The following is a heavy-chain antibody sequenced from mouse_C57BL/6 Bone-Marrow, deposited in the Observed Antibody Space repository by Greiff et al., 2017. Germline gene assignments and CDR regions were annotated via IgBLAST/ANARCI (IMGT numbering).Heavy chain of an antibody. J-gene: IGHJ1*03. D-gene: IGHD1-1*01. CDR2: INPNNGGT. CDR1: GYTFTDYN. CDR3: ALITTVVAHWYFDV. V-gene: IGHV1-18*01. Sequence: SGPELVKPGASVKIPCKASGYTFTDYNMDWVKQSHGKSLEWIGDINPNNGGTIYNQKFKGKATLTVDKSSSTAYMELRSLTSEDTAVYYCALITTVVAHWYFDVWGTGTTVTVSS.